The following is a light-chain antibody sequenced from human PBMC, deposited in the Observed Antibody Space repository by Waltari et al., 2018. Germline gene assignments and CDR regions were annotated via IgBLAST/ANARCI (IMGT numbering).Light chain of an antibody. J-gene: IGKJ4*01. Sequence: EIVLTQSPGTLSLSPRDGSTLSCRTSQTIRTTYLAWYQQKPGQAPSLLIYGTFSRATGIPDRFTGSGSGTDFSLTISSLEPEDFATYYCQQYDISPLTFGGGTKVEIK. CDR2: GTF. CDR3: QQYDISPLT. CDR1: QTIRTTY. V-gene: IGKV3-20*01.